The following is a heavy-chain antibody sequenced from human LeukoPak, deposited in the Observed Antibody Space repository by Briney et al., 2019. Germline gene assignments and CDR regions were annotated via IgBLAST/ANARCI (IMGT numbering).Heavy chain of an antibody. CDR3: AQLLWFGELPGGAVLGFDP. J-gene: IGHJ5*02. Sequence: SETLSLTCTVSGGSISSGGYYWSWIRQHPGKGLEWIGYIYYSGSTYYNPSLKSRVTVSVDTSKNQFSLKLSSVTAADTAVYYCAQLLWFGELPGGAVLGFDPWGQGTLVTVSS. D-gene: IGHD3-10*01. CDR2: IYYSGST. CDR1: GGSISSGGYY. V-gene: IGHV4-31*03.